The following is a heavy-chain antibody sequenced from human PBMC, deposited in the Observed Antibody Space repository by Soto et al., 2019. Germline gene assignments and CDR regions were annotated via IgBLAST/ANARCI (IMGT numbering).Heavy chain of an antibody. J-gene: IGHJ4*02. V-gene: IGHV4-59*12. D-gene: IGHD2-8*01. CDR3: AIDFRFNGTSPDPIYS. Sequence: SETLSLTCTVSGGSISNYSWSWIRQPPGKGLEWIGYIYYSGSTNYNPSLKSRLTISVDTSKNQFSLKLSSVTAADTAVYYCAIDFRFNGTSPDPIYSWGQQTRLPVSS. CDR2: IYYSGST. CDR1: GGSISNYS.